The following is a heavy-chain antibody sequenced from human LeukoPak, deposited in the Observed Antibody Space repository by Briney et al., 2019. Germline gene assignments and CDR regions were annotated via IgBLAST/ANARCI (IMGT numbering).Heavy chain of an antibody. CDR1: GGSFSGYY. CDR3: ARVPDWAGTGFDY. D-gene: IGHD6-19*01. CDR2: INHSGNT. J-gene: IGHJ4*02. V-gene: IGHV4-34*01. Sequence: SETLSLTCAVYGGSFSGYYWRWIRQPPGKVLEWNGEINHSGNTNYNPSLKSRVTISVDTSKNQFSLKLSSVTAADTAVYYCARVPDWAGTGFDYWGQGTLVTVSS.